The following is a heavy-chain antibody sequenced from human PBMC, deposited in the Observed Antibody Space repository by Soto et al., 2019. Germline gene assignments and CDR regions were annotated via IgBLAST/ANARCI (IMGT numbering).Heavy chain of an antibody. V-gene: IGHV3-33*01. CDR1: GFTFSSYG. CDR3: ARGEFAAAAWTSPYGMDV. CDR2: IWYDGSNK. Sequence: PGGSLRLSCAASGFTFSSYGMHWVRQAPGKGLEWVAVIWYDGSNKYYADSVKGRFTISRDNSKNTLYLQMNSLRAEDTAVYYCARGEFAAAAWTSPYGMDVWGQGTTVTVSS. D-gene: IGHD6-13*01. J-gene: IGHJ6*02.